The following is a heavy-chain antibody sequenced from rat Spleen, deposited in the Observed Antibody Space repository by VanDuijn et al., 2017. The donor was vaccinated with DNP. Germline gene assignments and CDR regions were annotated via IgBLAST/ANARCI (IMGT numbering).Heavy chain of an antibody. Sequence: EVQLVESGGGLVQPGRSLKLSCVASGFTFSKFWMTWIRQVPGKGLEWVATISINGARTYYPDSVKGRFTISRDNAKNTLYLQMNSLRSEDTATYYCARTTRVYWYFDFWGPGTMVTVSS. CDR2: ISINGART. CDR3: ARTTRVYWYFDF. V-gene: IGHV5-31*01. D-gene: IGHD1-4*01. CDR1: GFTFSKFW. J-gene: IGHJ1*01.